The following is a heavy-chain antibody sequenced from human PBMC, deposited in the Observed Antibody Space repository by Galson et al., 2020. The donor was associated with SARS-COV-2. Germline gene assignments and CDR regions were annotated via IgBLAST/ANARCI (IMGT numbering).Heavy chain of an antibody. J-gene: IGHJ5*02. Sequence: GESLKISCKASGYTFSDHYMHWVRLAPGQGLEWMGRMNPNSGDTDVAQKFQGRVTMTTDASLTTAYMELSRLTSDDTAVYYCTRGSNSSPFYHFDPWGQGSLVTVSS. D-gene: IGHD2-2*01. CDR1: GYTFSDHY. V-gene: IGHV1-2*06. CDR3: TRGSNSSPFYHFDP. CDR2: MNPNSGDT.